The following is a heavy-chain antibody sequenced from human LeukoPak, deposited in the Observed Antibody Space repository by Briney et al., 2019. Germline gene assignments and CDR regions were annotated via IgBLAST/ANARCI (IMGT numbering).Heavy chain of an antibody. J-gene: IGHJ4*02. CDR2: IIPILGIA. Sequence: ASVKVSCEASGGTFSSYTISWVRQAPGQGLEWMGRIIPILGIANYAQKFQGRVTITADKSTSTDYMELSSLRSEDTAVYYCAPHIPDDYSNYHFDYWGQGTLVTVSS. D-gene: IGHD4-11*01. V-gene: IGHV1-69*02. CDR1: GGTFSSYT. CDR3: APHIPDDYSNYHFDY.